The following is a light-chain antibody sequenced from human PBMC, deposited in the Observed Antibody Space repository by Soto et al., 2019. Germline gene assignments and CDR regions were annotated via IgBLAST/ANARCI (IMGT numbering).Light chain of an antibody. CDR3: SSYAGSNNVV. CDR2: EVS. J-gene: IGLJ2*01. Sequence: QSALTQPPSASGSPGQSVTISCTGTSSDVGGHNYVSWYQQHPGKAPKLMIYEVSKRPSGVPDRFSGSKSGNTASLTVSGLQAEDEADYYCSSYAGSNNVVFGGGTKVTVL. CDR1: SSDVGGHNY. V-gene: IGLV2-8*01.